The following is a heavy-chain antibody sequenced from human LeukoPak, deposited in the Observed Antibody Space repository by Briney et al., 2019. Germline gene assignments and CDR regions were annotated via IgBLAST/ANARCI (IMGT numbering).Heavy chain of an antibody. V-gene: IGHV3-11*01. CDR3: ARAPYSYGSPPLNYYYGMDV. J-gene: IGHJ6*02. CDR1: GFTFSDYY. D-gene: IGHD5-18*01. CDR2: ISSSGSTV. Sequence: GGSLRLSCAASGFTFSDYYMSWIRQPPGKGLDWLSYISSSGSTVYYADSVKGRFTISRDNAKNSLYLQMNSLRAEDTAVYYCARAPYSYGSPPLNYYYGMDVWGQGTTVTVSS.